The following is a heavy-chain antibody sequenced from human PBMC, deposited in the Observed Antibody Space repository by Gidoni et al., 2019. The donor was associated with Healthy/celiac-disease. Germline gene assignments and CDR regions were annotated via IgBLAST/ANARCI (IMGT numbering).Heavy chain of an antibody. D-gene: IGHD1-26*01. CDR3: ARDTKLGWEPDY. CDR2: IYYSGST. V-gene: IGHV4-31*03. J-gene: IGHJ4*02. Sequence: QVQLQESGTGLVKPSQTLSLTCSVSGGSFSSGGYYWTWIRQHPGKGLEWLGNIYYSGSTNYIPSLKSRVNLSVDTSKKQFSLKLSSVTAADTAVYYCARDTKLGWEPDYWGQGTLVTVSS. CDR1: GGSFSSGGYY.